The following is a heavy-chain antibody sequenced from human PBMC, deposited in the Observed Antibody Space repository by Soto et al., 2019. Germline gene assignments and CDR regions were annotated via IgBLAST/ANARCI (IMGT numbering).Heavy chain of an antibody. CDR2: IIPILGIA. Sequence: QVQLVQSGAEVKKPGSSVKVSCKASGGTFSSYTISWVRQAPGHGLEWMGRIIPILGIANYAQKFQGRVTITADKSTSTAYMELSSLRSEDTAVYYCASAPTTMIVVVIKEGAEYFQHWGQGTLVTVSS. J-gene: IGHJ1*01. D-gene: IGHD3-22*01. CDR1: GGTFSSYT. CDR3: ASAPTTMIVVVIKEGAEYFQH. V-gene: IGHV1-69*02.